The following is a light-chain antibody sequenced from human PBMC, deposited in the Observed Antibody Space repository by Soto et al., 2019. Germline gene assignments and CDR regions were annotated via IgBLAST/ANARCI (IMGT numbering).Light chain of an antibody. Sequence: RGTRSLSPRERATLSCRASQSVSSSYLAWYQQKPGQAPRLLIYGASSRATGIPDRFSGSGSGTDFTLTISRLEPEDFAVDYCQQYGSPPWTFGEGTKVDIK. J-gene: IGKJ1*01. CDR3: QQYGSPPWT. V-gene: IGKV3-20*01. CDR1: QSVSSSY. CDR2: GAS.